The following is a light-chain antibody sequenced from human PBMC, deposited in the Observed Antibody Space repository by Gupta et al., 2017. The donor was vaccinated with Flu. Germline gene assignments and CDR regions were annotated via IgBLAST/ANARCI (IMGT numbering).Light chain of an antibody. J-gene: IGKJ4*01. Sequence: DIQVTQSPSSVSASLGDRVTITCRASQDISSWLAWYQQKPGKAPKLLISAASRLQSGVPSRFDGSGSGTDFTLTISSLQPEDFATYFCHQTHSFPLTFGGGTKVEIK. V-gene: IGKV1-12*01. CDR2: AAS. CDR3: HQTHSFPLT. CDR1: QDISSW.